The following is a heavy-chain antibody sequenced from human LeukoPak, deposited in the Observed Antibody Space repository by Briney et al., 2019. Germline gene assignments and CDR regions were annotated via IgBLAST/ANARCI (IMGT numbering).Heavy chain of an antibody. J-gene: IGHJ5*02. D-gene: IGHD3-16*01. CDR3: ARERIKGGRRFDP. CDR2: IYYSGST. Sequence: PSETLSLTCTVSGGSISSYYWSWIRQPPGKGLEWTGYIYYSGSTNYNPSLKSRVTISVDTSKNQFSLKLSSVTAADTAVYYCARERIKGGRRFDPWGQGTLVTVSS. V-gene: IGHV4-59*01. CDR1: GGSISSYY.